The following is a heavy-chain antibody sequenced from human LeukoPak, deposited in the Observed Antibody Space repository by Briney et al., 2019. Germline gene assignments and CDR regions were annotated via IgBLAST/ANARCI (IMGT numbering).Heavy chain of an antibody. V-gene: IGHV4-59*01. CDR2: IYYSGST. D-gene: IGHD3-22*01. CDR1: GGSISSYY. J-gene: IGHJ4*02. Sequence: SETLSLTCTVPGGSISSYYWSWIRQPPGKGLEWIGYIYYSGSTNYNPSLKSRVTISVDTSKNQFSLKLSSVTAADTAVYYCATRDSSGYLRWGQGTLVTVSS. CDR3: ATRDSSGYLR.